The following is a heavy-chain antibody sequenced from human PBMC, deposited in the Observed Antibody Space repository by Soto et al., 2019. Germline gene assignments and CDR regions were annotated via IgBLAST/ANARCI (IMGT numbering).Heavy chain of an antibody. V-gene: IGHV1-8*01. CDR3: ARDATMVRGIIITDLDY. CDR1: GYTFTSYD. Sequence: ASVKVSCKASGYTFTSYDINWVRQATGQGLEWMGWMNPNSGNTGYAQKFQGRVTMTRNTSISTAYMELSSLRSEDTAVYYCARDATMVRGIIITDLDYWGQGALVTVSS. D-gene: IGHD3-10*01. J-gene: IGHJ4*02. CDR2: MNPNSGNT.